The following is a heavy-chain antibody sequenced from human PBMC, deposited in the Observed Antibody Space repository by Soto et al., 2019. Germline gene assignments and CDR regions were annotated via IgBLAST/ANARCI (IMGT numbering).Heavy chain of an antibody. V-gene: IGHV1-3*01. CDR2: INAGNGNT. CDR1: GYTFTSYA. Sequence: ASVKVSCKASGYTFTSYAMHWVRQAPGQRLEWMGWINAGNGNTKYSQKFQGRVTITRDTSASTAYMELSSLRSEDTAVYYCARERTGTTSNWFDPWGQGTLVTVSS. CDR3: ARERTGTTSNWFDP. D-gene: IGHD1-7*01. J-gene: IGHJ5*02.